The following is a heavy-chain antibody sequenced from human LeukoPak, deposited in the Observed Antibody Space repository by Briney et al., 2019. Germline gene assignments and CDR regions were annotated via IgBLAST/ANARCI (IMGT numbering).Heavy chain of an antibody. CDR3: ARVGRNYDILTGYRYFDY. J-gene: IGHJ4*02. CDR1: GGSFSGYY. V-gene: IGHV4-34*01. D-gene: IGHD3-9*01. Sequence: SETLSLTCAVYGGSFSGYYWSWIRQPPGKGLGWIGEINHSGSTNYNPSLKSRVTISVDTSKNQFSLKLSSVTAADTAVYYCARVGRNYDILTGYRYFDYWGQGTLVTVSS. CDR2: INHSGST.